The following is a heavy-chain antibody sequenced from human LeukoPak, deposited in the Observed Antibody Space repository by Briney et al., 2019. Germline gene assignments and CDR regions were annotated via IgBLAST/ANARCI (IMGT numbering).Heavy chain of an antibody. CDR1: GFTFDDYA. Sequence: GGSLRLSCVASGFTFDDYAMHWVRQAPGKGLEWVSLISGDGGNTYYTDSVRGRFTISRDSSKNSLYLQMNSLRPEDTALYYCAKVQKVLLVYVTTFDYWGQGTLVTVSS. J-gene: IGHJ4*02. CDR3: AKVQKVLLVYVTTFDY. V-gene: IGHV3-43*02. CDR2: ISGDGGNT. D-gene: IGHD2-8*01.